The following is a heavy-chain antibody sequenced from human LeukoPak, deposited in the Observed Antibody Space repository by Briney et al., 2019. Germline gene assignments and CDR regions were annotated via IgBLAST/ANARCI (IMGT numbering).Heavy chain of an antibody. CDR3: ASSLGSLVRGWDRYSTGTTERTWFDP. CDR2: ISYDGSNK. CDR1: GFTISSYA. Sequence: GGSLRLSCAASGFTISSYAMHWVRQAPGKGLEWVAVISYDGSNKYYADSAKGRFTISRDNSKNTLYLQMNSLRAEDTAVYYCASSLGSLVRGWDRYSTGTTERTWFDPWGQGTLVTVSS. D-gene: IGHD1-1*01. J-gene: IGHJ5*02. V-gene: IGHV3-30*04.